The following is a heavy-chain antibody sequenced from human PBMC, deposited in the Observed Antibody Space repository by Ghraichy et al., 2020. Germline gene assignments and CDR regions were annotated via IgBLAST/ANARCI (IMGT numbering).Heavy chain of an antibody. CDR1: GGSISSSSYY. V-gene: IGHV4-39*01. D-gene: IGHD4-11*01. CDR2: IYYSGST. J-gene: IGHJ5*02. Sequence: SETLSLTCTVSGGSISSSSYYWGWIRQPPGKGLEWIGSIYYSGSTYYNPSLKSRVTISVDTSKNQFSLKLSSVTAADTAVYYCARRGGTTVTKKYNWFDPWGQGTLVTVSS. CDR3: ARRGGTTVTKKYNWFDP.